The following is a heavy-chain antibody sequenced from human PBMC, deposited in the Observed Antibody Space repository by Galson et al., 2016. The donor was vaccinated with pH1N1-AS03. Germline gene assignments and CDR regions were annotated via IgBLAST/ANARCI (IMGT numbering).Heavy chain of an antibody. J-gene: IGHJ4*02. CDR3: ARVGVAGIPTYFDN. CDR1: GYSIIFGHY. Sequence: ETLSLTCSVSGYSIIFGHYWGWVRQPPGKGLEWIASIYHSGNTHYNSSLKSRLTISVDMSKDQFSLRLSSVTAADTAVYYCARVGVAGIPTYFDNWGKGTLVSVSS. D-gene: IGHD6-19*01. V-gene: IGHV4-38-2*02. CDR2: IYHSGNT.